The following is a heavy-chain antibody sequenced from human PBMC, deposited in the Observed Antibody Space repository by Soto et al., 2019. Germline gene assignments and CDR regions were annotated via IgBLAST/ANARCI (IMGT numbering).Heavy chain of an antibody. D-gene: IGHD3-22*01. CDR1: GGTFSSYA. J-gene: IGHJ4*02. CDR3: ARVGLSYYDSSGYYYFDY. CDR2: IIPIFGTA. V-gene: IGHV1-69*13. Sequence: VASVKVSCKASGGTFSSYAISWVRQAPGQGLEWMGGIIPIFGTANYAQKFQGRVTITADESTSTAYMELSSLRSEDTAVYYCARVGLSYYDSSGYYYFDYWGQGTLVTVSS.